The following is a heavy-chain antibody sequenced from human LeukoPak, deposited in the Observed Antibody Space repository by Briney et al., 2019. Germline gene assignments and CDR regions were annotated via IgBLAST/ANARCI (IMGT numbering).Heavy chain of an antibody. V-gene: IGHV3-23*01. Sequence: GGSLRLSCAASGFTFSFYAMSWVRQTPGKGLEWVSGISSTGDSTYFADSVKGRFTISRDNSKNTLYLQMNSLRAEDTAVYDCAKEAWATNFYSLFDPWGQGTLVTVSS. CDR1: GFTFSFYA. J-gene: IGHJ5*02. D-gene: IGHD4-11*01. CDR2: ISSTGDST. CDR3: AKEAWATNFYSLFDP.